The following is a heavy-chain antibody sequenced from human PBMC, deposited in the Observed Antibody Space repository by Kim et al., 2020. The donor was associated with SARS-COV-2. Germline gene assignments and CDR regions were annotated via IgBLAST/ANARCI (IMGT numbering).Heavy chain of an antibody. V-gene: IGHV3-43*02. D-gene: IGHD3-22*01. CDR3: AKDGWLFDYYYYYSMDV. CDR1: GFTFDDYA. Sequence: GGSLRLSCAASGFTFDDYAMHWVRQAPGKGLEWVSLISGDGGSTYYADSVKGRFTISRDNSKNSLYLQMNSLRTEDTALYYCAKDGWLFDYYYYYSMDVWGKGTTVTVSS. J-gene: IGHJ6*03. CDR2: ISGDGGST.